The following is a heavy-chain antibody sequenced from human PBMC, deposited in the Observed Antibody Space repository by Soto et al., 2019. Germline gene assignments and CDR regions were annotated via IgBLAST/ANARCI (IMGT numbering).Heavy chain of an antibody. Sequence: GGSLKLSCEVSGVTFRYYGMSWVRHAPGKGLDWVASINRDGTAKHYVDSVEGRFAISRDNAGNSLSLQMSSLRPEDTAVYYCAKLQGPTPIYDFWGQGTLVTVSS. V-gene: IGHV3-7*01. CDR2: INRDGTAK. D-gene: IGHD2-21*01. J-gene: IGHJ4*02. CDR1: GVTFRYYG. CDR3: AKLQGPTPIYDF.